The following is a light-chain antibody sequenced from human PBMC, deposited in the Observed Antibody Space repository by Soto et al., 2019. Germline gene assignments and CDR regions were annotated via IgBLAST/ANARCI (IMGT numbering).Light chain of an antibody. CDR3: QHRSNWLGT. V-gene: IGKV3-11*01. CDR1: QSVGSF. Sequence: EIVLTQSPATLSLSPGGRATLSCRASQSVGSFLAWYQQKSGQAPRLLIYYASNRAPGIPARFSGSGSGTDFTLTISSLEPEDFAVYYCQHRSNWLGTFGPGTKVDIK. J-gene: IGKJ3*01. CDR2: YAS.